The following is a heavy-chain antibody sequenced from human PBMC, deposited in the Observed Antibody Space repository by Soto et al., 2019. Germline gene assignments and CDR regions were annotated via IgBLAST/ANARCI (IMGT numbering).Heavy chain of an antibody. J-gene: IGHJ3*02. CDR2: IRSKAYGGTT. D-gene: IGHD2-2*02. Sequence: SLRLSCTASGFTFGDYAMSWFRQAPGKGLEWVGFIRSKAYGGTTEYAASVKGRFTTSRDDSKSIAYLQMNRLKTEDTAVYYCTRDDGVIVVVPAAISNAFDIWGQGTMVIVSS. CDR3: TRDDGVIVVVPAAISNAFDI. CDR1: GFTFGDYA. V-gene: IGHV3-49*03.